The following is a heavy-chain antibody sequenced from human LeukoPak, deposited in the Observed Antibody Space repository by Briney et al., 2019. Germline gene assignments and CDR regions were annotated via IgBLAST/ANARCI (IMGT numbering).Heavy chain of an antibody. Sequence: GVSMRLSCAASGFTFSSYGMHWVRQAPGKGLVGVSRIRSDGSSTRYEGSVKGRFTISRDNAKSTMYLQMKDLRAEDTAVYYCARVSEEDGYKSEYRNFDYWGQATLVTVAS. CDR2: IRSDGSST. CDR3: ARVSEEDGYKSEYRNFDY. D-gene: IGHD5-24*01. CDR1: GFTFSSYG. V-gene: IGHV3-74*01. J-gene: IGHJ4*02.